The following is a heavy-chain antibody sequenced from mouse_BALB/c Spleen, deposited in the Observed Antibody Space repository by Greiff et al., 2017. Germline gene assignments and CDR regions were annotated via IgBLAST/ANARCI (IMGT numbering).Heavy chain of an antibody. CDR1: GFTFSSYT. CDR2: ISSGGGNT. Sequence: EVQLVESGGGLVKPGGSLKLSCAASGFTFSSYTMSWVRQTPEKRLEWVATISSGGGNTYYPDSVKGRFTISRDNAKNNLYLQMSSLRSEDTALYYCASAIYYGNHYYFDYWGQGTTLTVSS. V-gene: IGHV5-9*03. CDR3: ASAIYYGNHYYFDY. J-gene: IGHJ2*01. D-gene: IGHD2-1*01.